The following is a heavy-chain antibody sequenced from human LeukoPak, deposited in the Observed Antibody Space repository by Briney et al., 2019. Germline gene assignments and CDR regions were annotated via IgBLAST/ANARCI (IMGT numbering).Heavy chain of an antibody. CDR2: IYYSGSA. CDR1: GGSISRGDYY. J-gene: IGHJ4*02. CDR3: ARVGWSGSSGLLDY. Sequence: PSETLSLTCTVSGGSISRGDYYWSWIRQPPGKGLEWIGYIYYSGSAFYNPSLKSRVSISVDTSKNQFSFKLSAVTAADTAVYYCARVGWSGSSGLLDYWGQGTLVTVSS. D-gene: IGHD3-22*01. V-gene: IGHV4-30-4*01.